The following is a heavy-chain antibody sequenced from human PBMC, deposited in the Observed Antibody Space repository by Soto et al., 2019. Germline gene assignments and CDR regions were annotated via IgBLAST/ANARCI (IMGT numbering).Heavy chain of an antibody. CDR1: GGSISSGGYY. Sequence: QVQLQESGPGLVKPSQTLSLTCTVSGGSISSGGYYWSWIRQHPGKGLEWIGYIYYSGSTYYNPSLMRRVTISVDTSKNQFSLKLSSVTAADTAVYYCAREERYQLLSAYAFDIWGQGTMVTVSS. D-gene: IGHD2-2*01. CDR2: IYYSGST. CDR3: AREERYQLLSAYAFDI. J-gene: IGHJ3*02. V-gene: IGHV4-31*03.